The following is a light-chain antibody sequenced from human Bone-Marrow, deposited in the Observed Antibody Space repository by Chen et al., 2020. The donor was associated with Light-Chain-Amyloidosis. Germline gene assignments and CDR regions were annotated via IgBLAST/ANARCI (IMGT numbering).Light chain of an antibody. CDR3: SSYTITNTLV. V-gene: IGLV2-14*01. CDR1: SSDVGGDNH. CDR2: EVT. J-gene: IGLJ1*01. Sequence: QSALTQPASVSGSPGQSITISCTGTSSDVGGDNHVSWYQQHPDKAPKLMICEVTKRPSWVPDRFSGAKSDNTASLTISGLQTEDEADYFCSSYTITNTLVFGSGTRVTVL.